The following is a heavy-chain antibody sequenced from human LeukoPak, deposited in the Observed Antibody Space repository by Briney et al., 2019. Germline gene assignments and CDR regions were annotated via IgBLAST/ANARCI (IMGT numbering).Heavy chain of an antibody. Sequence: GGSLRLSCAASGFTFSNAWMSCVRQAPGKGLEWVGRIKRKNDLGTTDYAAPVKARFTISRDDSKNTLYLQMNSLKTEDTAVYYCTTVGGTYELVVPAAPHAYYYYYMDVWGKGTTVTVSS. D-gene: IGHD2-2*01. J-gene: IGHJ6*03. CDR2: IKRKNDLGTT. CDR1: GFTFSNAW. CDR3: TTVGGTYELVVPAAPHAYYYYYMDV. V-gene: IGHV3-15*01.